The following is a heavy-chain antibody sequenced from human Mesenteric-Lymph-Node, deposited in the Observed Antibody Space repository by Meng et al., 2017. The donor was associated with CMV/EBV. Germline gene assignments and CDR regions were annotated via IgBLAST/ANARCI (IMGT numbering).Heavy chain of an antibody. V-gene: IGHV1-69*05. D-gene: IGHD5-24*01. Sequence: SVKVSCKASGYTFTSYGFSWVRQAPGQGLEWMGGITTIFRTAKYAQRFRGRVTITTDESTDSAYMELNSLTFEDTAVYYCARGRNGYNTWGQGTRVTVSS. CDR1: GYTFTSYG. J-gene: IGHJ5*02. CDR3: ARGRNGYNT. CDR2: ITTIFRTA.